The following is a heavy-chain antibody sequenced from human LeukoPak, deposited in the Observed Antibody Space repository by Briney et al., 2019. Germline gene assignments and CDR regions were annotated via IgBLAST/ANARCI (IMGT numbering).Heavy chain of an antibody. CDR2: IYPGDSDT. V-gene: IGHV5-51*01. CDR3: ARNQYSSGWYADYYYMDV. J-gene: IGHJ6*03. CDR1: GYSFTSYW. Sequence: GESLKISCKGSGYSFTSYWIGWVRQMPGKGLEWMGIIYPGDSDTRYSPSFQGQVTISADKSISTAYLQWSSLKASDTAMYYCARNQYSSGWYADYYYMDVWGKGTTVTVS. D-gene: IGHD6-19*01.